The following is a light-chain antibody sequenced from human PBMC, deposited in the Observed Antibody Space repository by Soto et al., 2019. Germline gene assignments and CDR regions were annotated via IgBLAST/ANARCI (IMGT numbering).Light chain of an antibody. CDR3: SSYTSTSTPYV. J-gene: IGLJ1*01. V-gene: IGLV2-14*03. Sequence: QSALTQPASVSGSPGQSITISCTGTSSDVGGFNSVSWYQQHPGKAPKLMIYAVSNRPSGVSNRFSGSKSDNTASLTISGLQAEDEADYYCSSYTSTSTPYVFGIGTKLTVL. CDR1: SSDVGGFNS. CDR2: AVS.